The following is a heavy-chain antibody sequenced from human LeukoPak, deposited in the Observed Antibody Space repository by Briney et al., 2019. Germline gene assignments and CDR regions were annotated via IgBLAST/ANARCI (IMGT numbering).Heavy chain of an antibody. CDR1: GFTFSTYD. CDR3: ARGAGGSFLD. D-gene: IGHD1-26*01. V-gene: IGHV3-13*01. J-gene: IGHJ4*02. Sequence: GGSLRLSCAASGFTFSTYDMHWARQATGKGLEWVSAIGTVGDTYYPGSVKGRFTISRENAKNSLYLQMKSLRAGDTAVYYCARGAGGSFLDWGQGALVTVSS. CDR2: IGTVGDT.